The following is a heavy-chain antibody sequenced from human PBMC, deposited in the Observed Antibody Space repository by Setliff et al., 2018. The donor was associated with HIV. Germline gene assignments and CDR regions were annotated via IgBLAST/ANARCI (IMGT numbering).Heavy chain of an antibody. V-gene: IGHV4-34*12. Sequence: SETLSLTCAVYGGSFSGYYWSWIRQPPGKGLKWIGEIIPSGSTNYNPSLKSRVTISVDTSKNQFSLRAEDTAVYYCARPLLQQLVLGINWFDPWGQGTLVTVSS. CDR2: IIPSGST. CDR3: ARPLLQQLVLGINWFDP. CDR1: GGSFSGYY. J-gene: IGHJ5*02. D-gene: IGHD6-13*01.